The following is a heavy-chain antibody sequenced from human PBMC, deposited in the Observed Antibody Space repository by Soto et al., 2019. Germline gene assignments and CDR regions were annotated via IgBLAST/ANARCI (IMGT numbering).Heavy chain of an antibody. J-gene: IGHJ6*02. Sequence: PGGSLRLSCAASGFTASSNYMSWVRQAPGKGLEWVSVIYSGGSTYYADSVKGRFTISRDNSKNTLYLQMNSLRAEDTAVYYCGRGIAARQPYYYGMDVWGQGTTVTVS. CDR1: GFTASSNY. V-gene: IGHV3-53*01. CDR3: GRGIAARQPYYYGMDV. D-gene: IGHD6-6*01. CDR2: IYSGGST.